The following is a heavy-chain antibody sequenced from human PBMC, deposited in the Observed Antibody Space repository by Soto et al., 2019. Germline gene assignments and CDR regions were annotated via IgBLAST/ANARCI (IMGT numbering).Heavy chain of an antibody. CDR2: ISYDGSNK. Sequence: PGGSLRLSCAASGFTFSSYGMHWVRQAPGKGLEWVAVISYDGSNKYYADSVKGRFTISRDNSKNTLYLQMNSLRAEDTAVYYCAKDYGGNYYGMDVWGQGTTVTVSS. CDR1: GFTFSSYG. J-gene: IGHJ6*02. V-gene: IGHV3-30*18. D-gene: IGHD3-10*01. CDR3: AKDYGGNYYGMDV.